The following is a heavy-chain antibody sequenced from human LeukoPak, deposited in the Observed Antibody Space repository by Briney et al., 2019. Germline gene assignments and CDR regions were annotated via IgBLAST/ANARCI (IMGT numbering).Heavy chain of an antibody. D-gene: IGHD3-22*01. J-gene: IGHJ4*02. V-gene: IGHV1-46*01. CDR3: ARGGSYYYDIDY. CDR1: GYTFISYY. CDR2: INPSGGST. Sequence: ASVKVSFKASGYTFISYYMHWVRQAPGQGLEWMGIINPSGGSTSYAQKFQGRVSMTRDTSTSTFYMELSSLRSEDTAVYYCARGGSYYYDIDYWGQGTLVTVSS.